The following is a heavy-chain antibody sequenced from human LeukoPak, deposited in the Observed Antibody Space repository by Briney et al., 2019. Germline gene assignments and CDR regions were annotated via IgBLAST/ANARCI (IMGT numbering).Heavy chain of an antibody. CDR2: IYHSGST. CDR3: ARERAFNYFDY. V-gene: IGHV4-38-2*02. J-gene: IGHJ4*02. Sequence: SETLSLTCTVSGYSISSGYYWGWIRQPPGEGLEWIGSIYHSGSTYYNPSLKSRVTISVDTSKNQFSLKLSSVTAADTAVYYCARERAFNYFDYWGQGTLVTVSS. CDR1: GYSISSGYY.